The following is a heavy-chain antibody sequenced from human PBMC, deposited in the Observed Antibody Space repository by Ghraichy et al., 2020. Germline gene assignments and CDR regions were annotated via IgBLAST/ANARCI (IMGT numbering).Heavy chain of an antibody. D-gene: IGHD3-10*01. J-gene: IGHJ6*02. CDR3: ARDKTMVRGWMPEHGMDV. CDR2: IYSGGTT. V-gene: IGHV3-53*01. CDR1: GFTVSSNY. Sequence: GGSLRLSCAASGFTVSSNYMSWVRQAPGKGLEWVSVIYSGGTTYYADSVKGRFTISRDNSKNTLYLQMNSLRAEDTAVYYCARDKTMVRGWMPEHGMDVWGQGTTVTVSS.